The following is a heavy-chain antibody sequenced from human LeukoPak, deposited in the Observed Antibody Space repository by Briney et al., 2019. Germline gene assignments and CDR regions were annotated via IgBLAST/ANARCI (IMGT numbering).Heavy chain of an antibody. CDR1: GGSISSGDYY. Sequence: SQTLSLTCTVSGGSISSGDYYWSWIRQPAGKGLEWIGRIYTSGSTNYNPSLKSRVTMSVDTSKNQFSLKLSSVTAADTAVYYCARVARGGSSWDFDYWGQGTLVTVSS. CDR3: ARVARGGSSWDFDY. CDR2: IYTSGST. V-gene: IGHV4-61*02. D-gene: IGHD6-13*01. J-gene: IGHJ4*02.